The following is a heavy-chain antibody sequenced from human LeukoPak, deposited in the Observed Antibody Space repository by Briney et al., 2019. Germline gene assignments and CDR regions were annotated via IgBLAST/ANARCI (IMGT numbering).Heavy chain of an antibody. CDR1: GASISSDY. Sequence: SETLSLTCSVSGASISSDYWSWIRQPPGKGLEWIGNIYSSETTKYNPSLRSRVTISVDTSKNQFSLKLSSVTAADTAVYYCARISVTTIYGMDVWGQGTTVTVSS. J-gene: IGHJ6*02. D-gene: IGHD4-17*01. CDR3: ARISVTTIYGMDV. CDR2: IYSSETT. V-gene: IGHV4-4*08.